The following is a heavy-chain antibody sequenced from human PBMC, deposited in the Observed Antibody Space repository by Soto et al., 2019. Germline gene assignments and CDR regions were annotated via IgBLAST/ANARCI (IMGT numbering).Heavy chain of an antibody. D-gene: IGHD5-18*01. CDR2: ISNSGST. CDR3: ATESGSTYGYFDH. Sequence: SETLSLTCTVSGGSVTSDEDYWTWIRQSPGKGLEWIGYISNSGSTGYNPSLKTRLPMSVDRSKNQFTLRLTSVTAADTAVYFCATESGSTYGYFDHWGQGTQVTVSS. CDR1: GGSVTSDEDY. J-gene: IGHJ4*02. V-gene: IGHV4-30-4*01.